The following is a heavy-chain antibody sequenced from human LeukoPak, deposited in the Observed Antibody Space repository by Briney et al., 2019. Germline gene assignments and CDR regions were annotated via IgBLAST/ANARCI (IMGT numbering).Heavy chain of an antibody. V-gene: IGHV4-34*01. CDR1: GGSFSGYY. CDR2: INHSGST. Sequence: TSETLSLTCAVYGGSFSGYYWSWIRQPPGKGLEWIGEINHSGSTNYNPSLKSRVTISVDTSKNQFSLKLSSVTAADTAVYYCARGWVNSSGCGKNFDPWGQGTLVTVSS. D-gene: IGHD3-22*01. CDR3: ARGWVNSSGCGKNFDP. J-gene: IGHJ5*02.